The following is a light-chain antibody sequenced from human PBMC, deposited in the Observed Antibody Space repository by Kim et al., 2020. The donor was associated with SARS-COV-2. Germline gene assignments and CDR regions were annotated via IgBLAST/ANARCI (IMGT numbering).Light chain of an antibody. CDR2: GAS. J-gene: IGKJ4*01. Sequence: VSPEERATRSCRASQSVSSNLAWYQQKPGQAPRLLIYGASTGATGIPARFSGSGSGTEFTLTISSLQSEDLAVYYCQQYNNWPLTFGGGTKVDIK. V-gene: IGKV3-15*01. CDR1: QSVSSN. CDR3: QQYNNWPLT.